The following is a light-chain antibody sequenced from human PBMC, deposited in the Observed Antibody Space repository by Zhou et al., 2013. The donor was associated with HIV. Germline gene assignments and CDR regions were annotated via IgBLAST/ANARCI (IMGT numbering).Light chain of an antibody. V-gene: IGKV1-5*03. CDR2: KAS. CDR3: QQANSFPWT. CDR1: ESMNRW. J-gene: IGKJ1*01. Sequence: DFQMTQSPSTLSASVGDRVTITCRASESMNRWLAWYLQKPGKAPKLLISKASHLETGVPSRFSGSGSGTEFTLTISSLQPEDFATYYCQQANSFPWTFGQGTKVEV.